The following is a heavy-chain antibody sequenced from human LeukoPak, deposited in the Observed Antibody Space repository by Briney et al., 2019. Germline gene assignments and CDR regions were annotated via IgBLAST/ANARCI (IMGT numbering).Heavy chain of an antibody. Sequence: GGSLRLSCAASGFTFSSYGMHWVRQAPGKGLEWVAVISYDGSNKYFADSVKGRFTISRDNSKNTLYLQMNSLRAEDTAVYYCARESLPLWFGELLYDYWGQGTLVTVSS. CDR1: GFTFSSYG. CDR2: ISYDGSNK. D-gene: IGHD3-10*01. CDR3: ARESLPLWFGELLYDY. J-gene: IGHJ4*02. V-gene: IGHV3-30*03.